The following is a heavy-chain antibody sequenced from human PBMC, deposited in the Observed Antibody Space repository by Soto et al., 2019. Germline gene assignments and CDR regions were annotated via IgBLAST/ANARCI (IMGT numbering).Heavy chain of an antibody. J-gene: IGHJ6*02. CDR2: INHSGST. V-gene: IGHV4-34*01. Sequence: PSETLSLTCAVYGGSFSGYYWSWIRQPPGKGLEWIGEINHSGSTNYNPSLKSRVTISVDTSKNQFSLKLSSVTAADTAVYYCALVGDYSPHYYYYGMDVWGQGTTVTVSS. D-gene: IGHD4-17*01. CDR3: ALVGDYSPHYYYYGMDV. CDR1: GGSFSGYY.